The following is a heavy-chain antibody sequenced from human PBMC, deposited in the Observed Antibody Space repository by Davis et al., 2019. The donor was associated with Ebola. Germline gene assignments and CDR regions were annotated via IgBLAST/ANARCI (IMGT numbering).Heavy chain of an antibody. CDR2: ISSSSSYI. Sequence: GGSLRLSCAASGFTFSSYWMSWVRQAPGKGLEWVSSISSSSSYIYYADSVKGRFTISRDNAKNSLYLQMNSLRAEDTAVYYCAREGVVVAATYAFDIWGQGTMVTVSS. D-gene: IGHD2-15*01. J-gene: IGHJ3*02. V-gene: IGHV3-21*01. CDR1: GFTFSSYW. CDR3: AREGVVVAATYAFDI.